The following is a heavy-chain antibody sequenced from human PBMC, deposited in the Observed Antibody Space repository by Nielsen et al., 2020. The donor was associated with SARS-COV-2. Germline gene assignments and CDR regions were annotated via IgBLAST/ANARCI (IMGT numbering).Heavy chain of an antibody. D-gene: IGHD3-16*01. CDR2: VRGSGDKT. V-gene: IGHV3-23*01. Sequence: GESLKISCAASGFTFTSYAMTWVRQAPAKGLEWVSGVRGSGDKTYYADSVKGRFTISRDNSKNTLYLQMNSLRAEDTAVYYCARDMGGYLDYWGQGTLVTVSS. CDR3: ARDMGGYLDY. CDR1: GFTFTSYA. J-gene: IGHJ4*02.